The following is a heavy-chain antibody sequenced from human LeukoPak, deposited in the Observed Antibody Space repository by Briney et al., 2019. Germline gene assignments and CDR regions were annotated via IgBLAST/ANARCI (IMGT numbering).Heavy chain of an antibody. Sequence: GGSLRLSCAAPGFTFSSYSMNWVRQAPGKGLEWVSSISSSSSYIYYADSVKGRFTISRDNAKNSLYLQMNSLRAEDTAVYYCAREGSGGYSYGYIDYWGQGTLVTVSS. CDR1: GFTFSSYS. V-gene: IGHV3-21*01. J-gene: IGHJ4*02. CDR2: ISSSSSYI. CDR3: AREGSGGYSYGYIDY. D-gene: IGHD5-18*01.